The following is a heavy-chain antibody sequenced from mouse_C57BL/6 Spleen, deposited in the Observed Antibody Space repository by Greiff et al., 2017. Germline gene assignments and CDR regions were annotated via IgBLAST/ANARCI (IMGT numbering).Heavy chain of an antibody. Sequence: LKQSGASVKISCKASGYAFSSYWMNWVKQRPGKGLEWIGQIYPGDGDTNYNGKFKGKATLTADKSSSTAYMQLSSLTSEDSAVYFCARSGLGSGGAMDYWGQGTSVTVSS. D-gene: IGHD3-2*02. CDR2: IYPGDGDT. CDR3: ARSGLGSGGAMDY. CDR1: GYAFSSYW. V-gene: IGHV1-80*01. J-gene: IGHJ4*01.